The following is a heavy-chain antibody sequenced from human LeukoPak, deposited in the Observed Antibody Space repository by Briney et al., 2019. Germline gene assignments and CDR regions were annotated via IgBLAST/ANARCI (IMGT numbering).Heavy chain of an antibody. CDR2: IIPIFGTA. CDR1: GGTFSSYA. CDR3: ARDVWSVYYDSSGYYSLGY. D-gene: IGHD3-22*01. Sequence: SVKVSCKASGGTFSSYAISWVRQAPGQGLEWMGRIIPIFGTANYAQKFQGRVTITTDESTSTDYMELSSLRSEDTAVYYCARDVWSVYYDSSGYYSLGYWGQGTLVTVSS. V-gene: IGHV1-69*05. J-gene: IGHJ4*02.